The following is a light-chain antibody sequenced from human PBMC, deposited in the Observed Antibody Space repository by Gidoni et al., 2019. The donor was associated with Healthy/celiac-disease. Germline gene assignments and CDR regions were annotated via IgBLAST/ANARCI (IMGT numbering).Light chain of an antibody. CDR3: QAWDSSTLYV. V-gene: IGLV3-1*01. CDR1: KLGDKY. CDR2: QDS. J-gene: IGLJ1*01. Sequence: SYERTQPPSVSVSPGQTASITCSGDKLGDKYACWYQQKPGQSPVLFIYQDSKRPSGIPERFSGSNSGNTAPLPISGTQAMDEADYYCQAWDSSTLYVFGTGTKVTVL.